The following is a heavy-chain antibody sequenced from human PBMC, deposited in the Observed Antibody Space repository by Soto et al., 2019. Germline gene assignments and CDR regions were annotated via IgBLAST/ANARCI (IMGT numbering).Heavy chain of an antibody. CDR3: ARDQSNFDWLYWFDP. D-gene: IGHD3-9*01. J-gene: IGHJ5*02. CDR1: GGSVSSGSYY. V-gene: IGHV4-61*01. CDR2: IYYSGST. Sequence: SETLSLTCTVSGGSVSSGSYYWSWIRQPPGKRLEWIGYIYYSGSTNYNPSLKSRVTISVDTSKNQFSLKLSSVTAADTAVYYCARDQSNFDWLYWFDPWGQGTLVTVSS.